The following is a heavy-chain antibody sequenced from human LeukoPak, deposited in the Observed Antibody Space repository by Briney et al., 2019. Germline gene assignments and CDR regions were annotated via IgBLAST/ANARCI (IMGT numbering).Heavy chain of an antibody. CDR2: IISNSGGGTT. Sequence: GGSPRLSCAASGFTFSNVWMSWVRQAPGKGLEWVGRIISNSGGGTTDYAAPVKGRFTISRDDSTNTVYLQMNGLKIEDTAVYYCASHSAQWLLGYWGQGTLVTVSS. CDR1: GFTFSNVW. CDR3: ASHSAQWLLGY. J-gene: IGHJ4*02. V-gene: IGHV3-15*01. D-gene: IGHD6-19*01.